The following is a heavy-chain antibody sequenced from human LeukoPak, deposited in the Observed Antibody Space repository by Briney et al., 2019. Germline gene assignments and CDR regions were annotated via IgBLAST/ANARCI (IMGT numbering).Heavy chain of an antibody. CDR3: AGDRGYSFAFDI. J-gene: IGHJ3*02. Sequence: SETLSLTCTVSGGSISSGGYYWSWIRQHPGKGLEWIGYIYYSGSTYYNPSLKSRVTISVDTSKNQFSLKLSSVTAADTAVYYCAGDRGYSFAFDIWGQGTMVTVSS. CDR2: IYYSGST. D-gene: IGHD5-18*01. V-gene: IGHV4-30-4*08. CDR1: GGSISSGGYY.